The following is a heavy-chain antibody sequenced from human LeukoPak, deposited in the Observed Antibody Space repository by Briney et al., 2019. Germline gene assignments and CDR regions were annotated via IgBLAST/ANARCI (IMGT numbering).Heavy chain of an antibody. Sequence: PGGSLRLSCAASGFTFSSYAMSWVRQAPGKGLEWVSGISGSGVSTYYADSMKGRFTISRDNSKNTVYLQMNSLRAEDTAVYYCAKDLGYSSGWYRLYFDYWGQGTLVTVSS. CDR2: ISGSGVST. D-gene: IGHD6-19*01. J-gene: IGHJ4*02. CDR3: AKDLGYSSGWYRLYFDY. CDR1: GFTFSSYA. V-gene: IGHV3-23*01.